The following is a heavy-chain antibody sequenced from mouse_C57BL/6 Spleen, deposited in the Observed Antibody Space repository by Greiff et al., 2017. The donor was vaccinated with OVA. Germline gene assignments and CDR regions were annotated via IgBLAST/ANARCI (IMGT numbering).Heavy chain of an antibody. J-gene: IGHJ3*01. Sequence: VQLQQSGPELVKPGASVKMSCKASGYTFTDYNMHWVKQSHGKSLEWIGYINPNNGGTSYNQKFKGKATLTVNKSSSTAYMELRSLTSEDSAVYYCASPIYYYGSGGFAYWGQGTLVTVSA. CDR3: ASPIYYYGSGGFAY. CDR1: GYTFTDYN. V-gene: IGHV1-22*01. CDR2: INPNNGGT. D-gene: IGHD1-1*01.